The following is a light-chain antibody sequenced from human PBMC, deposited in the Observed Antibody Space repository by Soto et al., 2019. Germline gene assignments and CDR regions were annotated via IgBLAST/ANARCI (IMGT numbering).Light chain of an antibody. Sequence: DIPLTQSPSFLSASVGDRVTITCRASQGSSSYLAWYQQKPGKAPKLLIYAASTLQSGVPSRFSGSGSGTEFTLTISSLQPEDFATYYCQQLNSYPQNTFGQGTKLEIK. V-gene: IGKV1-9*01. CDR2: AAS. CDR1: QGSSSY. J-gene: IGKJ2*01. CDR3: QQLNSYPQNT.